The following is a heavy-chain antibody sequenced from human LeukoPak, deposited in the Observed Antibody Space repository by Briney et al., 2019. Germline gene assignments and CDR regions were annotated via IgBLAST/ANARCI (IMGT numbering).Heavy chain of an antibody. CDR2: IYYSGST. Sequence: SETLSLTCTVSGGSISSYYWSWIRQPPGKGLEWIGYIYYSGSTNYNPSLKSRVTISVDTSKNQFSLKLSSVTAADTAVYYCARHGPGYGDFSIDYWGQGNLVTVSS. V-gene: IGHV4-59*08. D-gene: IGHD4-17*01. J-gene: IGHJ4*02. CDR3: ARHGPGYGDFSIDY. CDR1: GGSISSYY.